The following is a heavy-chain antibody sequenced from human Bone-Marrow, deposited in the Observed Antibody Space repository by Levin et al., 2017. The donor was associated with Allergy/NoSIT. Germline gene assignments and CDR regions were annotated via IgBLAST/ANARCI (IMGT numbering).Heavy chain of an antibody. CDR2: ISGSGGST. D-gene: IGHD3-22*01. CDR1: GFTFSSYA. Sequence: PGGSLRLSCAASGFTFSSYAMSWVRQAPGKGLEWVSAISGSGGSTYYADSVKGRFTISRDNSKNTLYLQMNSLRAEDTAVYYCAKRIVVVTGGYYFDYWGQGTLVTVSS. J-gene: IGHJ4*02. CDR3: AKRIVVVTGGYYFDY. V-gene: IGHV3-23*01.